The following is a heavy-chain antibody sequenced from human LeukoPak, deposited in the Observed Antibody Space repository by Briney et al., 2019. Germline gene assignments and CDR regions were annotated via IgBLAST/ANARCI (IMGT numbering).Heavy chain of an antibody. CDR1: GFTFSSYG. D-gene: IGHD3-22*01. CDR2: ISYDGSNK. Sequence: GGSLRLSCAASGFTFSSYGMHWVRQAPGKGLEWVAVISYDGSNKYYADSVKGRFTISRDNSKNTLYLQMNSLRAEDTAVYYCAKTLYDSSGYFYYYYYYGMDVGGQGTTVTVSS. CDR3: AKTLYDSSGYFYYYYYYGMDV. V-gene: IGHV3-30*18. J-gene: IGHJ6*02.